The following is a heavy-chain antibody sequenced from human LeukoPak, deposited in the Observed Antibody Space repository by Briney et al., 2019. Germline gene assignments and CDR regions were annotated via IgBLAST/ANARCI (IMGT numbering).Heavy chain of an antibody. CDR2: ISSSGSTI. CDR1: GFTFSSYE. CDR3: AELGITMIGGV. D-gene: IGHD3-10*02. J-gene: IGHJ6*04. Sequence: GGSLRLSCAASGFTFSSYEMNWVRQAPGKGLEWVSYISSSGSTIYYADSVKGRFTISRDNAKNSLYLQMNSLRAEDTAVYYCAELGITMIGGVWGKGTTVTVSS. V-gene: IGHV3-48*03.